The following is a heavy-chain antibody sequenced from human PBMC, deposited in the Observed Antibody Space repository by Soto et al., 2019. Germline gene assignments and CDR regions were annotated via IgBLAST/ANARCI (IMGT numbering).Heavy chain of an antibody. CDR3: ARDGYSRYAFDI. D-gene: IGHD4-4*01. CDR1: GGSISSYY. Sequence: QVQLQESGPGLVKPSETLSLTCTVSGGSISSYYWSWIRQPPGKGLEWIGYIYYSGSTNYNPSLKSRVXXXVXXSKNQFSLKLSSVTAADTAVYYCARDGYSRYAFDIWGQGTMVTVSS. CDR2: IYYSGST. V-gene: IGHV4-59*12. J-gene: IGHJ3*02.